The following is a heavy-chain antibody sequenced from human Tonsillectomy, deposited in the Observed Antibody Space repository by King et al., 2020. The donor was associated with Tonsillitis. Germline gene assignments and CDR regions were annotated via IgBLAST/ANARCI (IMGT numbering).Heavy chain of an antibody. CDR3: AREWRAYYDFLTGDYYYYGMDV. CDR1: GFTFSSYW. CDR2: IKQDGSEK. Sequence: VQLVESGGGLVQPGGSLRLSCAASGFTFSSYWMSWVRQAPGKGLEWVANIKQDGSEKYYVDSVKGRFTISRDNDKNSLYLQMNSLRAEDTAVYYCAREWRAYYDFLTGDYYYYGMDVWGQGTTVTVSS. J-gene: IGHJ6*02. D-gene: IGHD3-9*01. V-gene: IGHV3-7*01.